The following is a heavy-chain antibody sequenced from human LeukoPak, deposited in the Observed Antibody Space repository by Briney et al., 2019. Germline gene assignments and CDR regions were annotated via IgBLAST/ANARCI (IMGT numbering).Heavy chain of an antibody. CDR2: INSGGSGT. CDR3: AKVPYSSGQYFDY. D-gene: IGHD6-19*01. J-gene: IGHJ4*02. V-gene: IGHV3-74*01. Sequence: GALRLSCAASGFNFASNWMHWVRQTPGKGLVWVSRINSGGSGTSYADSVEGRFTISRDNAKNTLYLQMNSLRAEDTAVYYCAKVPYSSGQYFDYWGQGTLVTVSS. CDR1: GFNFASNW.